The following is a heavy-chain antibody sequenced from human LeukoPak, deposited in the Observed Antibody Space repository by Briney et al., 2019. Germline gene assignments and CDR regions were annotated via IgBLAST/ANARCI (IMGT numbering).Heavy chain of an antibody. Sequence: GGSLRLSCAASGFTVSSNYMSWVRQAPGKGLEWVSVIYSGGSTYYADSVKGRFTISRDNSKNTLYLQMNSLRAEDTAVYYCAREGTAYGDYVFDYWGQGTLVTVSS. CDR1: GFTVSSNY. CDR3: AREGTAYGDYVFDY. D-gene: IGHD4-17*01. V-gene: IGHV3-66*01. J-gene: IGHJ4*02. CDR2: IYSGGST.